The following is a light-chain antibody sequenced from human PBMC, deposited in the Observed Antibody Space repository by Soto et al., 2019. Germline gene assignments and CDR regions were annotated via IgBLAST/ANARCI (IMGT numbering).Light chain of an antibody. CDR3: TSYTSSSTPV. V-gene: IGLV2-14*01. CDR1: SSDVGGYNY. J-gene: IGLJ1*01. CDR2: EVS. Sequence: QSALTQPASVSGSPGQAITISCTGTSSDVGGYNYVSWYQQHPGKAPKLMIYEVSDLPSGVSDRFSGSKSGNTASLTISGLQAEDEADYYCTSYTSSSTPVFGTGTKLTVL.